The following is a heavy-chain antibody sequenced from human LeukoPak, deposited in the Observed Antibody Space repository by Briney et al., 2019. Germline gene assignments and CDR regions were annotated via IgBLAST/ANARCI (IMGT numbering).Heavy chain of an antibody. CDR1: GFTSSSYW. CDR2: IKQDGSEK. Sequence: GGSLRLSCAASGFTSSSYWMSWVRQAPGKGLEWVANIKQDGSEKYYVDPVKGRFTISRDNAKNSLYLQMNSLRAEDTAVYYCARDGEYSSSSAAFDIWGQGTMVTVSS. D-gene: IGHD6-6*01. V-gene: IGHV3-7*01. J-gene: IGHJ3*02. CDR3: ARDGEYSSSSAAFDI.